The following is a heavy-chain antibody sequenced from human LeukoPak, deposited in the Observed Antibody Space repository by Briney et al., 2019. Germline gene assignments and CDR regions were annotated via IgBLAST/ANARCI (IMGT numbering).Heavy chain of an antibody. CDR2: ISAGGGTI. CDR1: GFTFSNAW. V-gene: IGHV3-48*02. CDR3: ARGSYFDY. J-gene: IGHJ4*02. Sequence: GGSLRLSCAASGFTFSNAWMSWVRQAPGKGLEWLSYISAGGGTIYYADSVKGRFTVSRDNAKNSLYLQMNSLRDEDTAVYYCARGSYFDYWGQGTLVTVSS.